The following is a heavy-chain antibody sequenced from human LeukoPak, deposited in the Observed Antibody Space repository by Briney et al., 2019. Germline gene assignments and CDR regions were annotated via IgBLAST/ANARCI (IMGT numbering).Heavy chain of an antibody. V-gene: IGHV3-21*01. J-gene: IGHJ4*01. CDR2: ISSSSSYI. Sequence: PGGSLTLTCAASGFTFSSYSMNWVRQAPGKGLEWVSSISSSSSYIYYADSVKGRFTISRDNAKNSLYLQMNSLRAEDTAVYYCASLSLQYFDWPREYWGHGTLVTVSS. CDR3: ASLSLQYFDWPREY. CDR1: GFTFSSYS. D-gene: IGHD3-9*01.